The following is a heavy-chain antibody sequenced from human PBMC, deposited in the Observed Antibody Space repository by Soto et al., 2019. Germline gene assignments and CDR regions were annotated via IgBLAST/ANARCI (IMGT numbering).Heavy chain of an antibody. Sequence: SETLSLTCALSGDSVSSNTAAWNWTRSSPSRGLEWLGSTYYSSNWRHDYAVSVKSRITVNPNTSKNHFSLQLNAVTPDDSAVYYCSRGVAGSGFDLWGQGTLVTVSS. CDR1: GDSVSSNTAA. V-gene: IGHV6-1*01. D-gene: IGHD6-19*01. J-gene: IGHJ4*02. CDR2: TYYSSNWRH. CDR3: SRGVAGSGFDL.